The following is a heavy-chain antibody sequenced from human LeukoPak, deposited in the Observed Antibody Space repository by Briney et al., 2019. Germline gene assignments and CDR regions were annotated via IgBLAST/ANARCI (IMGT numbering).Heavy chain of an antibody. D-gene: IGHD6-13*01. Sequence: SETLSLTCTVSGGSISSYYWSWIRQPAGKGLEWIGRIYTSGSTNYNPSLKSRVTMSVDTSKNQFSLKLSSVTAADTAVYYCARSGYSRSVGAFDIWGQGTMVTVSS. CDR1: GGSISSYY. J-gene: IGHJ3*02. V-gene: IGHV4-4*07. CDR2: IYTSGST. CDR3: ARSGYSRSVGAFDI.